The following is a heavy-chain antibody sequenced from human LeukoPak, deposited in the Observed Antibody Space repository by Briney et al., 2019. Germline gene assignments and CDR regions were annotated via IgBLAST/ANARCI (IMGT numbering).Heavy chain of an antibody. Sequence: TGGSLRLSCAASGFTFSDYAMHWVRQAPGMGLEWVAVISYDGINQYYADSVKGRFTISRDNSKNTLYLQMNSLRADDTAIYYCAREWGQYNWNYVLYYWGQGSLVTVSS. CDR3: AREWGQYNWNYVLYY. J-gene: IGHJ4*02. V-gene: IGHV3-30*04. CDR1: GFTFSDYA. CDR2: ISYDGINQ. D-gene: IGHD1-7*01.